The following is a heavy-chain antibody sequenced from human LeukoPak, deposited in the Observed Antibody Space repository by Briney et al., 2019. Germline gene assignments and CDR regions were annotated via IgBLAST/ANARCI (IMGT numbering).Heavy chain of an antibody. CDR1: GGSIRNYY. V-gene: IGHV4-59*01. CDR3: ASSIAVRSLDSLSFDS. Sequence: SETLSLTCTVSGGSIRNYYWSWIRQSPGKGLEWIGYVYYSGSTNYSPSFESRITISIDTSKKQFSLKLSSVTAADTAVYFCASSIAVRSLDSLSFDSWGQGTLVTVSS. CDR2: VYYSGST. D-gene: IGHD6-6*01. J-gene: IGHJ4*02.